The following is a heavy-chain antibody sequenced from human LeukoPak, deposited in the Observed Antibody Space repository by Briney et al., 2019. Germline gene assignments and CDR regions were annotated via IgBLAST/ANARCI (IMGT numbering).Heavy chain of an antibody. J-gene: IGHJ5*02. Sequence: GASVKVSCKASGGTFSSYAISWVRQAPGQGLEWMGGIIPIFGTANYAQKFQGRVTITADESTSTAYMELSSLRSEDTAVYYCARDPLWLERHWFDPWGQGTLVTVSS. CDR2: IIPIFGTA. CDR3: ARDPLWLERHWFDP. CDR1: GGTFSSYA. D-gene: IGHD1-1*01. V-gene: IGHV1-69*13.